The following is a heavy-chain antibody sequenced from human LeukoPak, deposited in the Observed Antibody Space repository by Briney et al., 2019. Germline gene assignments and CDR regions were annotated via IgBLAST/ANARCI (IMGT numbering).Heavy chain of an antibody. V-gene: IGHV5-51*01. CDR2: IYPGDSDT. Sequence: GESLQISCKGSGYSFSSYWIAWVRQLPGKGLELMGIIYPGDSDTRYSAAFQGQVTISADKSISTVYLQWSSLKASDTAMYYCARRDFATEYFDHWGQGTLVPVSS. J-gene: IGHJ4*02. CDR1: GYSFSSYW. CDR3: ARRDFATEYFDH.